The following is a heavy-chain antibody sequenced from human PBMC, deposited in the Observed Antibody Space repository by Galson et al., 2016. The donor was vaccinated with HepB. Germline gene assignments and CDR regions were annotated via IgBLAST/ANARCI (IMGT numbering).Heavy chain of an antibody. CDR3: ARRRGSGSHDY. D-gene: IGHD3-10*01. CDR2: IKRDGSEE. V-gene: IGHV3-7*05. Sequence: SLRLSCAASGFTLSSYWMSWVRQAPGKGLEWVANIKRDGSEEYYVDPVKGRFTISRDNAKNSLYLQMNSLRAEDTAVYYCARRRGSGSHDYWGQGTLVTVSS. CDR1: GFTLSSYW. J-gene: IGHJ4*02.